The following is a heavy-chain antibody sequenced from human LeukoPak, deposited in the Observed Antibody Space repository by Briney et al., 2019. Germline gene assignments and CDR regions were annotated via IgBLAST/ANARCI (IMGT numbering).Heavy chain of an antibody. CDR3: ARVGYFSSTSCYHTLASGMDV. J-gene: IGHJ6*04. V-gene: IGHV4-34*01. CDR1: GGSFSGYY. CDR2: INDSGST. D-gene: IGHD2-2*03. Sequence: KPSETLSLTCAVYGGSFSGYYWSWIRLPPGKGLEWIGEINDSGSTNYNPSLKSRVTISVDTSKNQFSLKLSSVTAADTAVYYCARVGYFSSTSCYHTLASGMDVWGKGTTVTVSS.